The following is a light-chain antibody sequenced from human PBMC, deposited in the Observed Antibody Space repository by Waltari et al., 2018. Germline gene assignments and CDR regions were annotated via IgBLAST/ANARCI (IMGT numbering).Light chain of an antibody. CDR1: LSNIGTHY. V-gene: IGLV1-47*01. CDR2: LPH. Sequence: QSVLTQPPSASGTPGQRVTISCSGSLSNIGTHYVYWYQQLPGPAPQLLIYLPHQRPSGVPYRFSASKSGTSASLAISGLRFEDEGDYYCATRDEGPTVVFGGGTKVTVL. CDR3: ATRDEGPTVV. J-gene: IGLJ2*01.